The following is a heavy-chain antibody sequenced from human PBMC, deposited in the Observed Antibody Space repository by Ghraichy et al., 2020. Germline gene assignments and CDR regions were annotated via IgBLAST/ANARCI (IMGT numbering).Heavy chain of an antibody. CDR2: IYYSGST. CDR1: GGSISSSSYY. Sequence: SETLSLTCTVSGGSISSSSYYWGWIRQPPGKGLEWIGSIYYSGSTYYNPSLKSRVTISVDTSKNQFSLKLSSVTAADTAVYYCAPQLGLANNWFDPWGQGTLVTVSS. CDR3: APQLGLANNWFDP. D-gene: IGHD6-13*01. V-gene: IGHV4-39*01. J-gene: IGHJ5*02.